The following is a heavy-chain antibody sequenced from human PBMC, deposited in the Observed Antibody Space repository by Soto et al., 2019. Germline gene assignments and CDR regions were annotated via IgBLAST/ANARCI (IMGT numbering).Heavy chain of an antibody. V-gene: IGHV4-31*03. CDR2: IYYSGST. CDR3: ARDYRPTDYGDYVIMDGTGGGGFDP. Sequence: QVQLQESGPGLVKPSQTLSLTCTVSGGSISSGGYYWSWIRQHPGKGLEWIGYIYYSGSTYYNPSLKSRVTISVDTSKNQFSLKLSSVTAADTAVYYCARDYRPTDYGDYVIMDGTGGGGFDPWGQGTLVTVSS. CDR1: GGSISSGGYY. D-gene: IGHD4-17*01. J-gene: IGHJ5*02.